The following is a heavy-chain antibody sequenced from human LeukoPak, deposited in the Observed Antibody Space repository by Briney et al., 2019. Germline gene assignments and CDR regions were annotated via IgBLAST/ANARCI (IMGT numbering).Heavy chain of an antibody. V-gene: IGHV3-7*01. CDR1: EFTFSNYW. CDR3: ARDQVSVAGTGIDY. Sequence: GGSLRLSCEAFEFTFSNYWMSWVRQAPGKGLEWVANIHDDGSVKNYADSVKGRFTISRDNARNSVFLQMNSLRAEDTAVYYCARDQVSVAGTGIDYWGQGTLVTVSS. CDR2: IHDDGSVK. D-gene: IGHD6-19*01. J-gene: IGHJ4*02.